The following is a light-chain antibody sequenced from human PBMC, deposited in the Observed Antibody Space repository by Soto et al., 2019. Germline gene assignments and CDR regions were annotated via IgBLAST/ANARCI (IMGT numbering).Light chain of an antibody. Sequence: QSVLTQPRSVSGSPGQSVTISCTGTSSDVGGYNYVSWYQQHPGEAPKLMIYDVSKRPSGVPDRFSGSKSGNTASLTISGLQAEDEADYYCCSYAGSYTSPYVFGTGTKHTVL. CDR2: DVS. CDR1: SSDVGGYNY. V-gene: IGLV2-11*01. CDR3: CSYAGSYTSPYV. J-gene: IGLJ1*01.